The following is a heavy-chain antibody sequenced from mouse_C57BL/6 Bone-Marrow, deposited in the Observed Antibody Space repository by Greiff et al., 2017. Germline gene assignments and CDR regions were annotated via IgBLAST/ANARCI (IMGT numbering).Heavy chain of an antibody. D-gene: IGHD2-3*01. CDR3: SRWSDGPFYY. J-gene: IGHJ2*01. Sequence: EVKLVESGGGLVQPGGSLSLSCAASGFTFTDYYMSWVRQPPGKALEWLGFIRNKANGYPTEYSASVKGRFTITSDNSQSILYLQMNDLRAEDSATYYCSRWSDGPFYYWGQGTTLPVSS. CDR1: GFTFTDYY. CDR2: IRNKANGYPT. V-gene: IGHV7-3*01.